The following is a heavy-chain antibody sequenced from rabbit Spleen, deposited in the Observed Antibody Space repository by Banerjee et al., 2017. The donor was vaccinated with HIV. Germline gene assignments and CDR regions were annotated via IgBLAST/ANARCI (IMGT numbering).Heavy chain of an antibody. D-gene: IGHD4-1*01. Sequence: QEQLVESGGGLVQPGTSLTLTCTASGFSFTNKDVMCWVRQAPGKGLEWIGCINSITGKTVYATWAKGRFTSSRASATTVFLQMTSLTAADTATYFCARDLGGNGWGDFTLLGPGTLVTVS. CDR2: INSITGKT. J-gene: IGHJ4*01. V-gene: IGHV1S45*01. CDR3: ARDLGGNGWGDFTL. CDR1: GFSFTNKDV.